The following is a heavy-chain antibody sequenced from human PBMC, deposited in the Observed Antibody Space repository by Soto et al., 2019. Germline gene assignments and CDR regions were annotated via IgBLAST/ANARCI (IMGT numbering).Heavy chain of an antibody. D-gene: IGHD5-18*01. CDR2: IYYSGST. Sequence: SETLSLTCTVTGDSISSRSYYWGWIRQPPGKGLEWIGSIYYSGSTYNNPSLRSRVSMSIDTSKDQFSLKLKSVTAADTALYYCARFRTAPYYYYGMDVWGQGTTVTVSS. V-gene: IGHV4-39*01. CDR3: ARFRTAPYYYYGMDV. CDR1: GDSISSRSYY. J-gene: IGHJ6*02.